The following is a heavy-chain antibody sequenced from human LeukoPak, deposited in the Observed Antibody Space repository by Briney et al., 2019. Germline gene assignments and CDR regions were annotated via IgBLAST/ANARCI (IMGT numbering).Heavy chain of an antibody. Sequence: SETLSLTCTVSGYSISSGYYWGWIRQPPGKGLEWIGSIYHSGSTYYNPSLKSRVTISVDTSKNQFSLKLSSVTAADTAVYYCARALWGDYVWWFDPWGQGTLVTVSS. V-gene: IGHV4-38-2*02. D-gene: IGHD3-16*01. CDR3: ARALWGDYVWWFDP. J-gene: IGHJ5*02. CDR1: GYSISSGYY. CDR2: IYHSGST.